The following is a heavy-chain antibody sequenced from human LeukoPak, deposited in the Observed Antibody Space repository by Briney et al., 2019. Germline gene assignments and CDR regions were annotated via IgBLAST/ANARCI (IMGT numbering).Heavy chain of an antibody. J-gene: IGHJ4*02. CDR2: ISGSGGST. V-gene: IGHV3-23*01. CDR1: GFTFSSYA. CDR3: AKDMRIWSGYIAPPIDY. Sequence: GGSLRLSCAASGFTFSSYAMSWVRQAPGKGLEWVSAISGSGGSTYYADYVKGRFTISRDNSKNTLYLQMNSLRAEDTAVYYCAKDMRIWSGYIAPPIDYWGQGTLVTVSS. D-gene: IGHD3-3*01.